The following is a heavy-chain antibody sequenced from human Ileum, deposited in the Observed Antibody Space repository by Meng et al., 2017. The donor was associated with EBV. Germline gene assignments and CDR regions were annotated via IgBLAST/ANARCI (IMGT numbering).Heavy chain of an antibody. Sequence: GQLKEAGPGLGQPSQSPSLSCVIYGDSVSSDKTAWNWIRQSPSRGLEWLGRTYRRSRWYYDYALSVKSRINISPDTSKNQVSLQLNSVTDEDTGIYYCATSRIAKFDRWGQGTLVTVSS. CDR3: ATSRIAKFDR. J-gene: IGHJ5*02. CDR2: TYRRSRWYY. CDR1: GDSVSSDKTA. V-gene: IGHV6-1*01.